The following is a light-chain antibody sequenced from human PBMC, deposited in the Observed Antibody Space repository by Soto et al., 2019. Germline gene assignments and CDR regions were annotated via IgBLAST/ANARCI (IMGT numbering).Light chain of an antibody. Sequence: EIVLTQSPGTLSLSPGERATLSCRSSQSVSSSYLALYQQKPGQAPRLLIYDVSSRATGIPDRFSGSVSGTDFTLTISRVEPEDFAVYYCQQYGSSPTCGQGTKVEVK. CDR3: QQYGSSPT. CDR2: DVS. J-gene: IGKJ1*01. V-gene: IGKV3-20*01. CDR1: QSVSSSY.